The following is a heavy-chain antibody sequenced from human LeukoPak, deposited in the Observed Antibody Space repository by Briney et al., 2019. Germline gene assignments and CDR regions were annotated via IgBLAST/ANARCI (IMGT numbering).Heavy chain of an antibody. Sequence: ASVKVSCKASGYTFTSYGISWVRQAPGQGLEWMGWISAYNGNTNYAQKLQGRVTMTTDTSTSTAYMELRSLRSDDTAAYYCARGLLQHYYDSSGYEVAGFDPWGQGTLVTVSS. CDR3: ARGLLQHYYDSSGYEVAGFDP. CDR2: ISAYNGNT. V-gene: IGHV1-18*01. D-gene: IGHD3-22*01. J-gene: IGHJ5*02. CDR1: GYTFTSYG.